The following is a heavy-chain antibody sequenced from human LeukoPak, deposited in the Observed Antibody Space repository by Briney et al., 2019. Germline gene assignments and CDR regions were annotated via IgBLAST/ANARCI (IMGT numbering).Heavy chain of an antibody. CDR3: AKSGGRYSGYYFDY. V-gene: IGHV3-23*01. CDR2: ISGSGDNT. D-gene: IGHD3-10*01. J-gene: IGHJ4*02. Sequence: GGSLRLSCAASGFTFSSSWMGWVRQAPGKGLEWVSAISGSGDNTYYADSVRGRFTISRDNSKNTLYLQMNSLRAEDTAVYYCAKSGGRYSGYYFDYWGQGTLVTVSS. CDR1: GFTFSSSW.